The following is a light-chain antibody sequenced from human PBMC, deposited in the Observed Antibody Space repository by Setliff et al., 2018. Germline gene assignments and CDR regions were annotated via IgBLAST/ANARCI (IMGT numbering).Light chain of an antibody. V-gene: IGLV1-44*01. CDR1: SSNIGSNT. J-gene: IGLJ1*01. CDR2: RNN. Sequence: QSALAQPPSASGTPGQRVTISCSGSSSNIGSNTVNWYQQLPGTAPKLLIYRNNQRPSGVPDRFSGSKSGTSASLAISGLQSEDEADYYCQSYDSSLSGSVFGTGTKVTV. CDR3: QSYDSSLSGSV.